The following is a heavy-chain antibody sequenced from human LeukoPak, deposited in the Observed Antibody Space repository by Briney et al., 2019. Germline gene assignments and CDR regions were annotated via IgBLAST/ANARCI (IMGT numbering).Heavy chain of an antibody. CDR2: IYPSGGT. D-gene: IGHD6-13*01. CDR1: GDSIRSYY. CDR3: ARDPSAFAGYLDS. V-gene: IGHV4-4*07. J-gene: IGHJ4*02. Sequence: SETLSLTCTVSGDSIRSYYWNWIRQSAGEGLDWIGRIYPSGGTAQYNPSLRSRVTMSLDPSTNHFSLTLTSVTAADTAVYYCARDPSAFAGYLDSWGQGILVTVSS.